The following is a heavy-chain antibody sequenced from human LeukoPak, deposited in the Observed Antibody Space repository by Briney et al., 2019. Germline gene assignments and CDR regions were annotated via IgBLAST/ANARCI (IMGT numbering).Heavy chain of an antibody. CDR2: INHSGST. CDR1: GGSFSGYY. CDR3: ARILSGSYYGWVNYYFDY. Sequence: SETLSLTCAVYGGSFSGYYWSWIRQPPGKGLEWIGEINHSGSTNYNPSLKSRVTISVDTSKNQFSLKLSSVTAADTAVYYCARILSGSYYGWVNYYFDYWGQGTLVTVSS. J-gene: IGHJ4*02. V-gene: IGHV4-34*01. D-gene: IGHD1-26*01.